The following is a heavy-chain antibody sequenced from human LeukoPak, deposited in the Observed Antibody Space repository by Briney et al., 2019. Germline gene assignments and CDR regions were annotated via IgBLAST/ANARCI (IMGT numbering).Heavy chain of an antibody. CDR2: ISGSSTTI. Sequence: GGSLRLSCAASGFTFSWYSMNWVRQAPGKGLEWVSDISGSSTTIYYADSVKGRFTISRDNAKNSLYLQMNSLRAEDTAVYYCARTSGGNRYFDYWGQGTLVTVSS. V-gene: IGHV3-48*01. CDR1: GFTFSWYS. J-gene: IGHJ4*02. CDR3: ARTSGGNRYFDY. D-gene: IGHD3-16*01.